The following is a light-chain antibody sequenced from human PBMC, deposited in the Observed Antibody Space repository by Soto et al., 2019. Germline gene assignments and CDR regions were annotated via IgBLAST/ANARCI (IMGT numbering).Light chain of an antibody. CDR3: ATWDDSLNGHVV. V-gene: IGLV1-44*01. CDR2: GND. CDR1: SSNIGGNT. Sequence: QSVLTQPPTTSATPGQRVTISCSGISSNIGGNTVHWYQQLPGTAPKLIIYGNDQRPSGVPDRFAGSKSGTSASLAISGLHSDDEADYYCATWDDSLNGHVVFGGGTKLTVL. J-gene: IGLJ2*01.